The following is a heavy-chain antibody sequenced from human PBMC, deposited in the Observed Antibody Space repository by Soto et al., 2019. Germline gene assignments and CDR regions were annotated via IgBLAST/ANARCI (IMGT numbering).Heavy chain of an antibody. CDR2: IIPIFGTA. Sequence: QVQLVQSGAEVKKPGSSVKVSCKASGGTFSSYAISWVRQAPGQGLEWMGGIIPIFGTANYAQKCQGRVTLSEGESARTAGMELGSLESDDTAVHYCACKPRGGCSGGSCYHLWGQGSLVTVCS. V-gene: IGHV1-69*12. CDR3: ACKPRGGCSGGSCYHL. CDR1: GGTFSSYA. J-gene: IGHJ4*02. D-gene: IGHD2-15*01.